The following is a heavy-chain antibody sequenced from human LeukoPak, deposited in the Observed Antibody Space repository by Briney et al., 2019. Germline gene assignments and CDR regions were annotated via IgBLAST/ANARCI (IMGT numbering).Heavy chain of an antibody. CDR1: GFTFSSYG. D-gene: IGHD5/OR15-5a*01. Sequence: GGSLRRSCAASGFTFSSYGRHWVRQAPGKGLKWVAMIWYDGSNTYYADSVKGRFTISRDNSKNTLFLQMDSLRAEDTAVYYCARDRSTPDFDYWGQGTLVTVSS. V-gene: IGHV3-33*01. CDR2: IWYDGSNT. CDR3: ARDRSTPDFDY. J-gene: IGHJ4*02.